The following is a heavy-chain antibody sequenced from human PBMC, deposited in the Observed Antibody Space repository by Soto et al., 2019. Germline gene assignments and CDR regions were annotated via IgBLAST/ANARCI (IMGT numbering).Heavy chain of an antibody. J-gene: IGHJ6*02. Sequence: EVQLVESGGGLIQPGGSLRLSCAASGFTVSSHYMSWVRQAPGKGLEWVSSISSSSSYIYYADSVKGRFTISRDNAKNSLYLQMNSLRAEDTAVYYCARRYYYDGGSGMDVWGQGTTVTVSS. CDR1: GFTVSSHY. CDR3: ARRYYYDGGSGMDV. D-gene: IGHD3-22*01. V-gene: IGHV3-21*01. CDR2: ISSSSSYI.